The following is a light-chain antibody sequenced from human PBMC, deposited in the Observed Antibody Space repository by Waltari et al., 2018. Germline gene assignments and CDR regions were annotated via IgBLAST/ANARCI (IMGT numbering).Light chain of an antibody. CDR1: GAGYD. J-gene: IGLJ1*01. CDR3: QSSDSSLGGSHYI. CDR2: ANT. Sequence: GAGYDVHWYQRLPGTAPKLLIYANTNRPSGVPDRFSGSRSVTSASLAITGLQAEDEADYYCQSSDSSLGGSHYIFGTGTKVTVL. V-gene: IGLV1-40*01.